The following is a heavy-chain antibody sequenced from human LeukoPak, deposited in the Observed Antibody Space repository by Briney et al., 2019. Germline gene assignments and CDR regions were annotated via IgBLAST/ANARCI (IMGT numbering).Heavy chain of an antibody. CDR1: GYSISSGYF. CDR3: ARVLGDFDY. D-gene: IGHD3-10*01. CDR2: IYHSGTT. Sequence: SETLSLTCSVSGYSISSGYFWGWIRQPPGKGLEWIGRIYHSGTTYYDPSLKSRVTISVDTSRNEFSLKLSSVTAADTAVYYCARVLGDFDYWGQGTLVTVSS. J-gene: IGHJ4*02. V-gene: IGHV4-38-2*02.